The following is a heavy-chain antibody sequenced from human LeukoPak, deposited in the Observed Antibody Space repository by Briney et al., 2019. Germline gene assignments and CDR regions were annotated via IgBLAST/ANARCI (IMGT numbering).Heavy chain of an antibody. Sequence: SGTLSLTCAVSGGSISSTNWWSWVRQPPGKGLEWIGEIYHSGSTNYNPSLKSRGTISVDKSKNQFSLKLSSVTAADTAVYYCARAGDAYYYDSSGYYYVFDPWGQGTLVTVSS. CDR1: GGSISSTNW. CDR2: IYHSGST. CDR3: ARAGDAYYYDSSGYYYVFDP. V-gene: IGHV4-4*02. J-gene: IGHJ5*02. D-gene: IGHD3-22*01.